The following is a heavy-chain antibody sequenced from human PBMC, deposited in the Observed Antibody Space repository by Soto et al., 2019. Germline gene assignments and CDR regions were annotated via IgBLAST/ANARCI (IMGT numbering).Heavy chain of an antibody. V-gene: IGHV4-59*08. CDR3: ARLGGYYQSLDT. D-gene: IGHD3-22*01. J-gene: IGHJ5*02. Sequence: SEARSLSCSGSGGSMDSDYWTGIRQPPGKGLEWIGYVYYTGTTTYSPSLKSRVTISVDTSMNQISLKPSSVTAADTAFYYCARLGGYYQSLDTWGQGTLVTVS. CDR2: VYYTGTT. CDR1: GGSMDSDY.